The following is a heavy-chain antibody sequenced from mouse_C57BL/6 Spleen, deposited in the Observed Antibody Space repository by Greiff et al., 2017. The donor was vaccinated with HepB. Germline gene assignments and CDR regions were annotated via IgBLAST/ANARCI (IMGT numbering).Heavy chain of an antibody. D-gene: IGHD1-1*01. CDR2: IYPGSGST. Sequence: VQLQQPGAALVKPGASAKMSCKASGYTFTSYWITWVKQRPGQGLEWIGDIYPGSGSTNYNEKFKSKATLTVDTSSSTAYMQLRSLTSEDSTVYYSARTPHNCGSSYGFTYWGQGTLVTVSA. J-gene: IGHJ3*01. V-gene: IGHV1-55*01. CDR3: ARTPHNCGSSYGFTY. CDR1: GYTFTSYW.